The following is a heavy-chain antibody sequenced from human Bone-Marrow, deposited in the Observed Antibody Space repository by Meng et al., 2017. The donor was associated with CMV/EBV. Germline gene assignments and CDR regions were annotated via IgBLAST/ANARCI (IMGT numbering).Heavy chain of an antibody. Sequence: SETLSLTCTVSGDSISSYYWSWIRQPPGKGLEWIGYIYSSGSTNYNPSLKSRVTISVDTSKNQFSLQLSSVTAADTAFYYCARESSSSAYYYYYGMDVWGQGTTVTVSS. V-gene: IGHV4-59*01. J-gene: IGHJ6*02. CDR3: ARESSSSAYYYYYGMDV. D-gene: IGHD6-6*01. CDR1: GDSISSYY. CDR2: IYSSGST.